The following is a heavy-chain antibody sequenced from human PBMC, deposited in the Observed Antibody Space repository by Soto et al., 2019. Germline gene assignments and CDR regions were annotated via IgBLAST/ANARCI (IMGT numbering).Heavy chain of an antibody. CDR3: ARWGGDGYNFDYGMDV. J-gene: IGHJ6*02. D-gene: IGHD5-12*01. CDR2: IYYSGST. CDR1: GGDISSYY. Sequence: PSETLSLTCTVSGGDISSYYWSWIRQPPGKGLEWIGYIYYSGSTNYNPSLKSRVTISVDTSKNQFSLKLSSVTAADTAVHYCARWGGDGYNFDYGMDVWGQGTTVTLSS. V-gene: IGHV4-59*01.